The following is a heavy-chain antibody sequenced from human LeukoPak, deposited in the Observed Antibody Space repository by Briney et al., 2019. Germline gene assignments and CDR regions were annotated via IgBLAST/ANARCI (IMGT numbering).Heavy chain of an antibody. D-gene: IGHD6-19*01. J-gene: IGHJ4*02. CDR1: GFTFRDYY. Sequence: GGTLRLSCAASGFTFRDYYMSWLRQAPGKGLEWVSAISGSGGSTYYADSVKGLFTISRDNSKNPLYLQMNSLRAEDAAVYYCAGYAQWLTFLDYWGQGTLVTVSS. CDR2: ISGSGGST. CDR3: AGYAQWLTFLDY. V-gene: IGHV3-23*01.